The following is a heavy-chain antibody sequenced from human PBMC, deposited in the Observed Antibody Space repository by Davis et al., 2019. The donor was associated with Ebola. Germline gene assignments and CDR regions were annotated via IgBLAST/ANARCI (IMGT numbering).Heavy chain of an antibody. J-gene: IGHJ5*02. CDR1: GLSIHMYW. CDR2: IKEDGSVK. D-gene: IGHD3-10*01. V-gene: IGHV3-7*03. CDR3: ARDVGVEFGH. Sequence: GGSLRLSCAASGLSIHMYWMTWVRQAPGKGLEWVANIKEDGSVKYYVDSVKGRFTISRDNAKNSLYLQMNSLRVEDTAVYYCARDVGVEFGHWGQGTLVTVSS.